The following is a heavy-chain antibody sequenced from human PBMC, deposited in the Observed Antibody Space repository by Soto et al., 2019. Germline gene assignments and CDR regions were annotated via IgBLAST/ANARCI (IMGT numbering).Heavy chain of an antibody. CDR3: ARDEGIRGFDS. J-gene: IGHJ4*02. CDR1: GYTFSNYG. Sequence: QVQLVQSGDEVKKSGASVKVSCKASGYTFSNYGISWERQAPGQGLEWMGWISGYNGLTAYAQNVQGRVTMTIDTPTRTVFMELTSLRSNDTAVYYCARDEGIRGFDSWGQGTLVTVSS. CDR2: ISGYNGLT. D-gene: IGHD3-10*01. V-gene: IGHV1-18*04.